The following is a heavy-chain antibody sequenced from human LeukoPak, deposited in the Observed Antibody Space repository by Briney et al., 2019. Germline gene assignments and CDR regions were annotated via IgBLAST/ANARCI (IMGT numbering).Heavy chain of an antibody. CDR1: GFTFSSYW. CDR3: SRFRSGYYSDY. J-gene: IGHJ4*02. CDR2: SNSDGTYT. V-gene: IGHV3-74*01. D-gene: IGHD3-22*01. Sequence: GSLVLSCAASGFTFSSYWMHWVRQAPGKGLVWVSHSNSDGTYTTYADPVRGRFTISRDNAKNTLYLQMNSLRVEDTAVYYCSRFRSGYYSDYWGQGTLVTVSS.